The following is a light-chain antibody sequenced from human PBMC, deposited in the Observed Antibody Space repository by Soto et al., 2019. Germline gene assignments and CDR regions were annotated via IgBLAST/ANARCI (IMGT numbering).Light chain of an antibody. Sequence: AIRMTQSPSSLAASTGDRVTITCRASQGISSYLALYQQKPGKAPKLLIYAASTLQGGVPSRFSGSGSGTDFTLTISCLQAEDFAAYYCQQYYRYPGIFGPGTKVDIK. CDR3: QQYYRYPGI. V-gene: IGKV1-8*01. J-gene: IGKJ3*01. CDR2: AAS. CDR1: QGISSY.